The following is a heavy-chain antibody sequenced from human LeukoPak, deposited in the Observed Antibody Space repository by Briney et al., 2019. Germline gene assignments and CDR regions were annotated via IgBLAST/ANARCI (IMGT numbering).Heavy chain of an antibody. Sequence: GASVKVSCKASGYTFTSNYIHWVRQAPGQGLEWMGMIYPRDGSTSYAQKFQGRVTVTRDTSTSTVHMELSGLRSEYTAVYYCARDQEGFDYWGQGTLVTVSS. CDR1: GYTFTSNY. CDR3: ARDQEGFDY. J-gene: IGHJ4*02. V-gene: IGHV1-46*01. CDR2: IYPRDGST.